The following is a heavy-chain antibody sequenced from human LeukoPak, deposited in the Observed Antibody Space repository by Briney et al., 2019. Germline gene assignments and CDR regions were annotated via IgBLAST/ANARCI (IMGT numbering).Heavy chain of an antibody. J-gene: IGHJ6*02. CDR3: ARFPIQMVRGITSYYYGMDV. CDR2: ITSSGDDI. D-gene: IGHD3-10*01. V-gene: IGHV3-48*03. CDR1: GFTFSSFE. Sequence: GGSLRLSCAASGFTFSSFEMNWVRQAPGKGLEWISFITSSGDDIFYADSVKGRFTISRDNAKNSLYLQMNSLRAEDTAVYYCARFPIQMVRGITSYYYGMDVWGQGTTVIVSS.